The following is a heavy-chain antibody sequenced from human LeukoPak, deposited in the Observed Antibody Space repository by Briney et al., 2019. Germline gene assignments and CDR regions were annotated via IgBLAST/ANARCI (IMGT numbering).Heavy chain of an antibody. J-gene: IGHJ4*02. CDR2: IYSCGST. Sequence: GGSLRLSCAASGFTVSSNYMSWVRQAPGKGLEWVSVIYSCGSTYYADSVKGRFTISRDNAKNSLYLQMNSLRAEDTAVYYCAREFSGSNYGFPFDYWGQGTLVTVSS. CDR1: GFTVSSNY. V-gene: IGHV3-66*01. CDR3: AREFSGSNYGFPFDY. D-gene: IGHD1-26*01.